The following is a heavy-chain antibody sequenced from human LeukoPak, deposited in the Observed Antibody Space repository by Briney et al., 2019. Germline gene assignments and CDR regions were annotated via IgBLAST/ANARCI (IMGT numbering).Heavy chain of an antibody. Sequence: NTSETLSLTCAVYGGSFSGYYWSWIRQPPGKGLEWIGEINHSGSTNYNPSLKSRVTISVDTSKNQFSLKLSSVTAADTAVYYCPRGVTSAWSLPFQTTSSMAVWAKGT. D-gene: IGHD6-19*01. V-gene: IGHV4-34*01. CDR3: PRGVTSAWSLPFQTTSSMAV. J-gene: IGHJ6*03. CDR1: GGSFSGYY. CDR2: INHSGST.